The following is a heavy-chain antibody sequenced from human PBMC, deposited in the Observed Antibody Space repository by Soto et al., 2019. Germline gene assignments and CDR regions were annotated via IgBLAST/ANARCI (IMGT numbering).Heavy chain of an antibody. D-gene: IGHD6-19*01. V-gene: IGHV5-51*01. CDR2: IYPGNSET. J-gene: IGHJ3*02. CDR3: ARHRSQWLSVGEHEGFDI. CDR1: GYSFVTYW. Sequence: GESLKISCQASGYSFVTYWIGWVRQMPGKGLEWMGIIYPGNSETKYSPPFQGQVTFSVDKSNSTAYLKWSTLKASDTATYYCARHRSQWLSVGEHEGFDIWGLGPRVIVSS.